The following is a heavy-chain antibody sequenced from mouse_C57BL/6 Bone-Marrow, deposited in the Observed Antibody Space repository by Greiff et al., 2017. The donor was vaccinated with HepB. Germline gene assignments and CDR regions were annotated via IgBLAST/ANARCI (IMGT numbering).Heavy chain of an antibody. Sequence: EVQLQQSGAELVRPGASVKLSCTASGFNIKDDYMHWVKQRPEQGLEWIGWIDPENGDTEYASKFQGKATITADTSSNTAYLQRSSLTSEDTAVYYCTTKSHYYGSSYVDDWGQGTTLTVSS. V-gene: IGHV14-4*01. CDR1: GFNIKDDY. CDR3: TTKSHYYGSSYVDD. CDR2: IDPENGDT. D-gene: IGHD1-1*01. J-gene: IGHJ2*01.